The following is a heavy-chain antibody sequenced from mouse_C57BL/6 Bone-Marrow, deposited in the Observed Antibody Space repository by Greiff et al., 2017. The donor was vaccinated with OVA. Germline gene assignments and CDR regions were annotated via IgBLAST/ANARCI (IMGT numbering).Heavy chain of an antibody. D-gene: IGHD1-1*01. CDR3: TPITTVVATDWYFDV. Sequence: VQLQQSGAELVRPGASVKLSCTASGFNIKDYYMHWVKQRPEQGLEWLGRIDPEDGDTEYAPKFQGKATMTADTSSNTAYLQLSSLTSEDTAVYYCTPITTVVATDWYFDVWGTGTTVTVSS. CDR2: IDPEDGDT. V-gene: IGHV14-1*01. J-gene: IGHJ1*03. CDR1: GFNIKDYY.